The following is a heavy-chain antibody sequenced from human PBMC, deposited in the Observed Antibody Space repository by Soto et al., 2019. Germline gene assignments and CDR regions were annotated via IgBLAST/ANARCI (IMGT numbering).Heavy chain of an antibody. Sequence: PGGSLRLSCAASGFIFGDYYMTWIRQAPGKGPECVSYISGDGSRLSYADSVKGRFTIARDNAQNSLYLQMNSLRAEDTAVYFCARRGYRHGVDYFYYIDFWGGGTSVTVSS. CDR2: ISGDGSRL. D-gene: IGHD5-18*01. CDR1: GFIFGDYY. V-gene: IGHV3-11*01. CDR3: ARRGYRHGVDYFYYIDF. J-gene: IGHJ6*03.